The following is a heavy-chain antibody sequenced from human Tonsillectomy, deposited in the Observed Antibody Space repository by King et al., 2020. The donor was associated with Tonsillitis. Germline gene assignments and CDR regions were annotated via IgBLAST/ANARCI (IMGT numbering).Heavy chain of an antibody. CDR2: IIPLFGRT. J-gene: IGHJ4*02. D-gene: IGHD5-18*01. Sequence: VQLVESGAEVKKPGSSVKVSCKASGGTFSNYAINWVRQAPGQGLEWMGEIIPLFGRTIYAQKFQGRVTLTAHESTSTAYMELSSLGSGDTAVYYCTRGYSYGSLDYWGQGTLVTASS. V-gene: IGHV1-69*01. CDR3: TRGYSYGSLDY. CDR1: GGTFSNYA.